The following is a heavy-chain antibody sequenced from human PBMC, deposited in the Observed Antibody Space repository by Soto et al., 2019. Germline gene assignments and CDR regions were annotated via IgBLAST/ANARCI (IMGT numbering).Heavy chain of an antibody. CDR1: GFTFSIYA. Sequence: GGSLRLSCAPSGFTFSIYAMHWVRQAPGKGLEYVSSISGDGGGTYYGDSVKGRFIISRDNSKNTLYLQMGSLRADDTAVYYCARIKDNTGSDYWGQGTLVTVSS. CDR3: ARIKDNTGSDY. CDR2: ISGDGGGT. D-gene: IGHD3-22*01. J-gene: IGHJ4*02. V-gene: IGHV3-64*02.